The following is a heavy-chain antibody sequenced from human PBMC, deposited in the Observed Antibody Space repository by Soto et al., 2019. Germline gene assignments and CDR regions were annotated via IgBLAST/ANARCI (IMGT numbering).Heavy chain of an antibody. CDR2: IYYSGST. CDR1: GGSISSGGYY. CDR3: ARVNLEHYNGSGRYYSLDY. Sequence: SETLSLTCTVSGGSISSGGYYWSCIRQQPGKGLEWIGYIYYSGSTYYNPSLKSRVTISVDTSKNQFSLKLSSVTAADTAVYYCARVNLEHYNGSGRYYSLDYWGQGTLVTVSS. D-gene: IGHD3-10*01. V-gene: IGHV4-31*03. J-gene: IGHJ4*02.